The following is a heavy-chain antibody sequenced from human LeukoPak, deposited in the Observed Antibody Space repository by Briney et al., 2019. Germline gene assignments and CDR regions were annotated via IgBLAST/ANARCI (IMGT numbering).Heavy chain of an antibody. CDR1: GFTFSSCW. D-gene: IGHD3-22*01. CDR2: IKQDGSEK. V-gene: IGHV3-7*01. J-gene: IGHJ4*02. CDR3: ARFNNYYEEY. Sequence: GGSLRLSCAASGFTFSSCWMSWVRHAPGKGLEWVANIKQDGSEKYYVDSVKGRFTISRDNAKNSLYLQMNSLRAEDTAVYYCARFNNYYEEYWGQGTLVTVSS.